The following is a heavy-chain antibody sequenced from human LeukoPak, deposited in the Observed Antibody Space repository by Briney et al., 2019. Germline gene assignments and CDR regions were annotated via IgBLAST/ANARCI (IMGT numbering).Heavy chain of an antibody. J-gene: IGHJ4*02. D-gene: IGHD1-1*01. V-gene: IGHV3-11*01. Sequence: PGGSLRLSCAASGFTFSDYYMSWIRQAPGKGLEWVSYISSSGSTIYYADSVKGRFTISRDNAKNPLYLQMNSLRAEDTAVYYCATLRLIRNDHFDYWGQGTLVTVSS. CDR3: ATLRLIRNDHFDY. CDR2: ISSSGSTI. CDR1: GFTFSDYY.